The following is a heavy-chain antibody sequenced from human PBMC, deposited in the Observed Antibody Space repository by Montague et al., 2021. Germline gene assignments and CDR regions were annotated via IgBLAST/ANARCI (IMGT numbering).Heavy chain of an antibody. CDR3: ARVFSSWYVGWFDP. CDR2: IYYSGNS. Sequence: SETLSLTCTVSGASITSNIYYWVWTRQSPGKGLEWIGSIYYSGNSFYQPSLKSRLTMAVDTSKNQFSLKLSSVTAADTAIYYCARVFSSWYVGWFDPWGQGTLVTVSS. J-gene: IGHJ5*02. D-gene: IGHD6-13*01. V-gene: IGHV4-39*07. CDR1: GASITSNIYY.